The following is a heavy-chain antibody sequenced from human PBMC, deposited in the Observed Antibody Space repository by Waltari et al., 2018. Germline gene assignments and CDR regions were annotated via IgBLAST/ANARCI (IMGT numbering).Heavy chain of an antibody. CDR3: ARERGTGIAVAGTDY. J-gene: IGHJ4*02. V-gene: IGHV3-48*04. CDR1: GFTFSSYS. D-gene: IGHD6-19*01. CDR2: ISSSSSTI. Sequence: EVQLVESGGGLVQPGGSLRLSCAASGFTFSSYSMHWVRPAPGKGLEWVSYISSSSSTIYYADSVKGRFTISRDNAKNSLYLQMNSLRAEDTAVYYCARERGTGIAVAGTDYWGQGTLVTVSS.